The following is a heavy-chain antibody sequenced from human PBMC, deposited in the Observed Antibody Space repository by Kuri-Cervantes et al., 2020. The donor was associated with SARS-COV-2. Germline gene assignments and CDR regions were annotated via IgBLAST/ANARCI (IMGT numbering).Heavy chain of an antibody. CDR1: GFTFSNAW. D-gene: IGHD1-1*01. V-gene: IGHV3-15*01. J-gene: IGHJ3*02. CDR3: TTGGTTTSFAFDI. Sequence: GESLKISCAASGFTFSNAWMSWVRQAPGKGLEWVGRIKSKSDDGTTDYAAPVKGRFTLSRDDLENTVYLQMNSLKPEDTAVYYCTTGGTTTSFAFDIWGQGTRGTVSS. CDR2: IKSKSDDGTT.